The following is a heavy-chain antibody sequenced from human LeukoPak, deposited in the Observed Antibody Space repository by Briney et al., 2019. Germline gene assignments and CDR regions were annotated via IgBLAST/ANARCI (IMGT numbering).Heavy chain of an antibody. V-gene: IGHV1-2*02. D-gene: IGHD6-19*01. Sequence: GASVKVSCKASGYTFTGYYMHWVRQAPGQGLEWMGWINPNSGGTNYAQTFQDRVTMTRDTSITTAYMELSSLRSDDTAVYYCARWIAVAGQFDYWGQETLVTVSS. CDR3: ARWIAVAGQFDY. J-gene: IGHJ4*02. CDR2: INPNSGGT. CDR1: GYTFTGYY.